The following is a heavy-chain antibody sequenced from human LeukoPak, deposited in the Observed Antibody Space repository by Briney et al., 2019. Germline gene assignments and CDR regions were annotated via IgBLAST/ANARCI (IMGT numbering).Heavy chain of an antibody. D-gene: IGHD2-21*02. CDR3: AACGGDCYSTFDY. CDR1: GYSISSGYY. CDR2: IYHSGST. V-gene: IGHV4-38-2*02. J-gene: IGHJ4*02. Sequence: SETLSLTCTVSGYSISSGYYWGWIRQPPVKGLEWIGSIYHSGSTYYNPSLKSRVTISVDTSKNQFSLKLSSVTAADTAVYYCAACGGDCYSTFDYWGQGTLVTVSS.